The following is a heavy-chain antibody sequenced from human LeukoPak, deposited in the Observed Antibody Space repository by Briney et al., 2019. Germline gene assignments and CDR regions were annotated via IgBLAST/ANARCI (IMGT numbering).Heavy chain of an antibody. CDR1: GFTFSSYA. J-gene: IGHJ4*02. CDR2: ISGSGGRT. V-gene: IGHV3-23*01. D-gene: IGHD6-13*01. CDR3: AKQRSYPYSSSWYDY. Sequence: GGSLRLSCAASGFTFSSYAMSWVRQAPGKGLEWVSAISGSGGRTYYADSVKGRFTISRDNSKNTLYLQMNSLRAEDTAVYYCAKQRSYPYSSSWYDYWGQGTLVTVSS.